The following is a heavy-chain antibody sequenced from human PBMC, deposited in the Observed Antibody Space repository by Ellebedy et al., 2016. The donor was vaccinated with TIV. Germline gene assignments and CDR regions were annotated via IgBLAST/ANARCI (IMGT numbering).Heavy chain of an antibody. CDR3: ARDFRYFDFLVIDY. V-gene: IGHV3-30*03. D-gene: IGHD3-9*01. CDR1: GFTFSSYG. CDR2: ISYDGSHK. J-gene: IGHJ4*02. Sequence: PGGSLRLSCAASGFTFSSYGMHWVRQAPGKGLEWVAVISYDGSHKYYVDSVKGRFTISRDNSKNTLYLQMNSLRAEDTAVYYCARDFRYFDFLVIDYWGQGTLVTVSS.